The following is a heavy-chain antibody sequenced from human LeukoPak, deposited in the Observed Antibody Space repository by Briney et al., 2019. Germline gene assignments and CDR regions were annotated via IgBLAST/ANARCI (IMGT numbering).Heavy chain of an antibody. Sequence: GGSLRLSCAASGFTLNSYWMTWLRQAPGKGLEWVANIKQDASEKYYVDSVKGRFTISRDNAKNSLYLQMNSLRAEDTAVYYCARDRGWLQFDYWGQGTLVTVSS. D-gene: IGHD5-24*01. V-gene: IGHV3-7*01. CDR3: ARDRGWLQFDY. CDR1: GFTLNSYW. CDR2: IKQDASEK. J-gene: IGHJ4*02.